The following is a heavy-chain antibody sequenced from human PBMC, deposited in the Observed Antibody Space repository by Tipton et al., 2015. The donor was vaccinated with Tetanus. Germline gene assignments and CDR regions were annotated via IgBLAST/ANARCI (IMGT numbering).Heavy chain of an antibody. V-gene: IGHV3-72*01. D-gene: IGHD1-26*01. CDR2: ISDKATNFTT. J-gene: IGHJ6*02. CDR3: ARTSGRYFYYGMDV. Sequence: SLRLSCAASGFTLSDRYMDWVRQAPGKGLEWVGRISDKATNFTTEYAASVKGRFTISRDDSKKSVYLQMSSLKTEDTAVYYCARTSGRYFYYGMDVWGQGTTVTVSS. CDR1: GFTLSDRY.